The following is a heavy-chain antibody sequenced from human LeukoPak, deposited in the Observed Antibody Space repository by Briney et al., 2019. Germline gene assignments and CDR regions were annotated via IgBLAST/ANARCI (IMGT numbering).Heavy chain of an antibody. V-gene: IGHV4-61*01. CDR1: GDSVSSGSYY. CDR3: ASEGAGTFDY. J-gene: IGHJ4*02. CDR2: IYYSGRT. Sequence: SETLSLTCTVSGDSVSSGSYYGRWVRQPPGKGLEWIGYIYYSGRTNYNPSLKSRVTISVDTSKNQFSLKLSSVTAADTAVYYCASEGAGTFDYWGQGTLVTVSS. D-gene: IGHD6-13*01.